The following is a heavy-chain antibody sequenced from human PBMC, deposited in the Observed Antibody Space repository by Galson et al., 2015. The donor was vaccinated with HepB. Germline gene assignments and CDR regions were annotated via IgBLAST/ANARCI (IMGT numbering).Heavy chain of an antibody. CDR1: GGSISSYY. V-gene: IGHV4-59*01. Sequence: LTCTVSGGSISSYYWSWIRQPPGKGLEWIGYIYYSGSTNYNPSLKSRVTISVDTSKNQFSLKLSSVTAADTAVYYCARGEWWGPSIVSFFDIWGQGTMVTVSS. D-gene: IGHD2-21*02. CDR3: ARGEWWGPSIVSFFDI. J-gene: IGHJ3*02. CDR2: IYYSGST.